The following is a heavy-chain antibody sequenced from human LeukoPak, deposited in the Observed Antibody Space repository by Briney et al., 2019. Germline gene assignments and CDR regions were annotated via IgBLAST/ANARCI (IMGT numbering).Heavy chain of an antibody. Sequence: GASVTVSFTSSGYTFIIYGISWVRQAPGQGLEWMGWISAYNGNTNYAQKLQGRVTMTTDTSTSTAYMELRSLRSDDTAVYYCARDRGNAAELDYWGQGTLVTVSS. CDR2: ISAYNGNT. J-gene: IGHJ4*02. V-gene: IGHV1-18*01. CDR1: GYTFIIYG. D-gene: IGHD4-23*01. CDR3: ARDRGNAAELDY.